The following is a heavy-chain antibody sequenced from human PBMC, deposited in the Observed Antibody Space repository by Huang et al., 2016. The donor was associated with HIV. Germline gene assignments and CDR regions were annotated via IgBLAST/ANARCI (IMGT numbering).Heavy chain of an antibody. D-gene: IGHD3-10*01. CDR1: GDSVSSASYY. CDR3: VSHGSGTADY. CDR2: IYFIGGT. Sequence: QVQLQESGPGLVKPSETLSLSCTVSGDSVSSASYYWGWIRQPPGRGMEWIGYIYFIGGTNYNPSLKSRVTISIDTSKNQFSLRLSSVTAADTAVYYCVSHGSGTADYWGQGTLVTVSS. V-gene: IGHV4-61*01. J-gene: IGHJ4*02.